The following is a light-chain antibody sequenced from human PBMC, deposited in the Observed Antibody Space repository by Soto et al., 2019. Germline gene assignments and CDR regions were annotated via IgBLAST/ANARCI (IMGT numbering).Light chain of an antibody. J-gene: IGKJ1*01. Sequence: DIQMTQSPSTLSASVGDRVTITCRASQSISSWLAWYQQKPGKAPKLLIYKASSLESGVPSRFSGGGSGTEFTLTISGLQPDDFATYYCQQYNSYWTFGQGTKVEIK. CDR3: QQYNSYWT. V-gene: IGKV1-5*03. CDR2: KAS. CDR1: QSISSW.